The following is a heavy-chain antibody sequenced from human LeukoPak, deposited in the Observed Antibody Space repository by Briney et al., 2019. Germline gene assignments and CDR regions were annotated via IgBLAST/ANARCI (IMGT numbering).Heavy chain of an antibody. V-gene: IGHV3-30*04. CDR2: ISHDGSNK. J-gene: IGHJ3*02. Sequence: PGGSLRLSCAASGFTFSSYAMHWVRQAPGKGLEWMSVISHDGSNKYYADSVKGRFTISRDNSKDSLYLQMNSLRAEDTAVYYCARDYVGGAYDIWGHGTMVTISS. CDR3: ARDYVGGAYDI. CDR1: GFTFSSYA. D-gene: IGHD1-26*01.